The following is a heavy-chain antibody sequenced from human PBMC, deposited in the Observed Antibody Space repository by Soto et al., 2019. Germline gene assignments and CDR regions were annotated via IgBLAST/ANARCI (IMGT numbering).Heavy chain of an antibody. Sequence: QVQLVESGGGVVQPGRSLRLSCAASGFNFSSYGMHWVRQAPGKGLEWVAVISYDGSNKYYADSVKGRFTISRDNSKNTLYLQMNSLRAEDTAVYYCAKDPEVGPWHAFDIWGQGTMVTVSS. CDR2: ISYDGSNK. V-gene: IGHV3-30*18. CDR1: GFNFSSYG. D-gene: IGHD1-26*01. CDR3: AKDPEVGPWHAFDI. J-gene: IGHJ3*02.